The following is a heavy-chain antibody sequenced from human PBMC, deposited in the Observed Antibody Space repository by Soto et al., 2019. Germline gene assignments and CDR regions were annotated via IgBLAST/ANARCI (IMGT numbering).Heavy chain of an antibody. D-gene: IGHD3-22*01. CDR1: GYSFTNSW. V-gene: IGHV5-10-1*01. Sequence: PGESLKISCKGSGYSFTNSWINWVRQMPGKGLEWMGRIDPRDSYANYSPSFQGHVTISADKSISTAYLQWSSLKASDTAMYYCTRQSETYYDSSGYYFDYWGQGTLVTVPQ. J-gene: IGHJ4*02. CDR2: IDPRDSYA. CDR3: TRQSETYYDSSGYYFDY.